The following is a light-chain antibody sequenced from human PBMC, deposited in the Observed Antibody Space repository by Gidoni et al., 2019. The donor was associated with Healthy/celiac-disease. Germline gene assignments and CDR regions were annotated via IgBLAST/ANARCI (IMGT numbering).Light chain of an antibody. CDR3: QQRSNWPPFT. CDR2: DAS. Sequence: EIVLTHSPATLSLSPGERATLSCRASQSVSSYLAWYQQKPGQAPRLLIYDASTRATGSPARFSGSGSGTDFTLTISSLEPEDFAVYYCQQRSNWPPFTFGQRTRLEIK. CDR1: QSVSSY. V-gene: IGKV3-11*01. J-gene: IGKJ5*01.